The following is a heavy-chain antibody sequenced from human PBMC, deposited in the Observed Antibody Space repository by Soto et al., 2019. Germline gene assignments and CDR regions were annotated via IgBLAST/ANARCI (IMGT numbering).Heavy chain of an antibody. V-gene: IGHV3-13*05. CDR1: GFNFNNYD. J-gene: IGHJ3*01. Sequence: GGSLRLSCTVSGFNFNNYDMYWVRQVAGKGLEWVSGIGAAGDPYYAASVKGRFTISRENAKNFLFLQLRSLTGGDMGIYYCARGTGENFGPAMGDGFDFGRQGTRVTVSS. CDR3: ARGTGENFGPAMGDGFDF. CDR2: IGAAGDP. D-gene: IGHD2-8*02.